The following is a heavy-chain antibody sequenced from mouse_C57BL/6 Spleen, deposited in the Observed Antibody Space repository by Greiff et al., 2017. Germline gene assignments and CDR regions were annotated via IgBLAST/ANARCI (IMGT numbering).Heavy chain of an antibody. CDR1: GYTFTSYW. D-gene: IGHD2-4*01. CDR3: ASCYYDYDAFAY. V-gene: IGHV1-64*01. J-gene: IGHJ3*01. CDR2: IHPNSGST. Sequence: VQLQQPGAELVKPGASVKLSCKASGYTFTSYWMHWVKQRPGQGLEWIGTIHPNSGSTNYHEKFKSKATLTVDKSTSTAYIQLSRLTSEDSAVYYCASCYYDYDAFAYWGQGTLVTVSS.